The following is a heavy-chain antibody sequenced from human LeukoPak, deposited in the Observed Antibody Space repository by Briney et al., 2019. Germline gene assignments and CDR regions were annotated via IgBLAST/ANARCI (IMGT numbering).Heavy chain of an antibody. CDR1: GGSFSGYY. V-gene: IGHV4-34*01. CDR3: ARLAGGKAVAGKESRRSTAFDY. CDR2: INHSGST. J-gene: IGHJ4*02. Sequence: PSETLSLTCAVYGGSFSGYYWSWIRQPPGKGLEWIGEINHSGSTNYNPSLKSRVTISVDTSKNQFSLKLSSVTAADTAVYYCARLAGGKAVAGKESRRSTAFDYWGQGTLVTVSS. D-gene: IGHD6-19*01.